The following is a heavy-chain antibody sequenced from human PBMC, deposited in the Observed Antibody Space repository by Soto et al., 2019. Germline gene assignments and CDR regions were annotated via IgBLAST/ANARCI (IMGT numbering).Heavy chain of an antibody. CDR1: GFTFSSYG. D-gene: IGHD3-10*01. CDR3: AKDGTAPITMVRDGGYMDV. CDR2: ISYDGSNK. V-gene: IGHV3-30*18. J-gene: IGHJ6*03. Sequence: GGSLRLSCAASGFTFSSYGMHWVRQAPGKGLEWVAVISYDGSNKYYADSVKGRFTISRDNSKNTLYLQMNSLRAEDTAVYYCAKDGTAPITMVRDGGYMDVWGKGTTVTVSS.